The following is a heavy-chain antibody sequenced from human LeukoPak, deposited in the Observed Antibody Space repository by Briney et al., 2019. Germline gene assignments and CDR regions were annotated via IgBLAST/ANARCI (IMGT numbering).Heavy chain of an antibody. V-gene: IGHV4-34*01. D-gene: IGHD3-10*01. CDR2: INHSGST. CDR3: ARRASITMVRGVIIATNWFDP. J-gene: IGHJ5*02. CDR1: GGSFTGYY. Sequence: SETLSLTCVVYGGSFTGYYWSWIRQSPGKGLEWIGEINHSGSTYYNPSLKSRVTISVDTSKNQFSLKLSSVTAADTAVYYCARRASITMVRGVIIATNWFDPWGQGTLVTVSS.